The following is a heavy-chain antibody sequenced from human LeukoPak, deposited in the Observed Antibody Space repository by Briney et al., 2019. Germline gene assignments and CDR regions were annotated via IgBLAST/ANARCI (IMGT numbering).Heavy chain of an antibody. Sequence: SETLSLTCAVYGGSFSGYYWSWIRQPPGKGLEWIGEINHSGSTNYNPSLKSRVTISVDTSKNQFSLKLSSVTAADTAVYYCARGRIGSSGWYGCYFDYWGQGTLVTVSS. D-gene: IGHD6-13*01. J-gene: IGHJ4*02. CDR3: ARGRIGSSGWYGCYFDY. V-gene: IGHV4-34*01. CDR2: INHSGST. CDR1: GGSFSGYY.